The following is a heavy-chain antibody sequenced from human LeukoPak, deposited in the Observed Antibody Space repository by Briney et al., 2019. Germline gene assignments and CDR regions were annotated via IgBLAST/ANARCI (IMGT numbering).Heavy chain of an antibody. CDR1: GVSIASRGFS. Sequence: SETLSLTCTVSGVSIASRGFSWTWIRQPPGKGLEWIGCISNSGDAYSNPSLKSRLSISVDASKNQFSLRLTSVTAADTAVYFCARDVLVTSSPDAFDVWGQGTMVTVSS. J-gene: IGHJ3*01. D-gene: IGHD2-21*02. CDR3: ARDVLVTSSPDAFDV. V-gene: IGHV4-31*03. CDR2: ISNSGDA.